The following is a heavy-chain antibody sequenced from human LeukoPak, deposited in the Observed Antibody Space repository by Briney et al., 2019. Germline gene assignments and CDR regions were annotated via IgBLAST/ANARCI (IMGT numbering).Heavy chain of an antibody. J-gene: IGHJ4*02. Sequence: GGSLRLSCAASGFTFSTYSMNWVRQAPGKGLEWVSSICSSSDYIHYADSLKGRFTITRYNAKNSLYLQMNSLRAEDTAVYYCARDPWGSSSFWGQGTLVTVAS. CDR3: ARDPWGSSSF. D-gene: IGHD6-6*01. V-gene: IGHV3-21*01. CDR1: GFTFSTYS. CDR2: ICSSSDYI.